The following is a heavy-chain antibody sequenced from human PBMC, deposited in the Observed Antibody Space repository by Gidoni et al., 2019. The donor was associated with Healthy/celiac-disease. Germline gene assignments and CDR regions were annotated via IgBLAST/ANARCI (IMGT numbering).Heavy chain of an antibody. D-gene: IGHD3-22*01. V-gene: IGHV4-30-4*01. CDR1: GGSLSSGASY. J-gene: IGHJ4*02. CDR2: IDYSGST. Sequence: QVQLQESGPGLVKPSQTLSPTRPVSGGSLSSGASYWSWIRQPPGKGLEWIGYIDYSGSTYYNPSLKSRVTISVDTSKNQFSLKLSSVTAADTAVYYCARDGGATYYYDSSGYSSYWGQGTLVTVSS. CDR3: ARDGGATYYYDSSGYSSY.